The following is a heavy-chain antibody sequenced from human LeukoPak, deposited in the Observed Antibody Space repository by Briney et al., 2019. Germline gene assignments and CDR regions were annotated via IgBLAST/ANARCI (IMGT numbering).Heavy chain of an antibody. J-gene: IGHJ5*02. CDR3: ARGLIVVVPAAITGWFDP. D-gene: IGHD2-2*02. CDR2: IYTSGST. V-gene: IGHV4-4*07. Sequence: SETLSLTCTVSGGSISSYYWSWIRQPAGKGLEWIGRIYTSGSTNYNPSLKSRVTISVDTSKNQFSLKLSSVTAADTAVYYCARGLIVVVPAAITGWFDPWGQGTLVTVSS. CDR1: GGSISSYY.